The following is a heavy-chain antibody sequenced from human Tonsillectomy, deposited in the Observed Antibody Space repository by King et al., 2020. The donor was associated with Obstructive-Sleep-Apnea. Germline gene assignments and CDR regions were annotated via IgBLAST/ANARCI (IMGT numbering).Heavy chain of an antibody. CDR1: GGSISSSFFY. CDR2: IYYSGSA. Sequence: VQLQESGPGLVKPSETLSLTCTVSGGSISSSFFYWGWIRQPPGKGLEWIGNIYYSGSAYYNPSLKSRVTISVDTSKNQFSLKLTSVTAADTAVYYCARDEASSYGNLFDPWGQGTLVTVSS. CDR3: ARDEASSYGNLFDP. J-gene: IGHJ5*02. D-gene: IGHD5-18*01. V-gene: IGHV4-39*07.